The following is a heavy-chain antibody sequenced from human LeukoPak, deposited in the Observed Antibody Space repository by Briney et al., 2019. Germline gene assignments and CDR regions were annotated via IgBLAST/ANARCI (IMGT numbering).Heavy chain of an antibody. CDR2: IRYDGSNK. Sequence: SCKVSGDTLTELSTNWVRQAPGKGLEWVAFIRYDGSNKYYADSVKGRFTISRDNSKNTLYLQMNSLRAEDTAVYYCAKEDSGSYWGPNYFDYWGQGTLVTVSS. V-gene: IGHV3-30*02. CDR1: GDTLTELS. CDR3: AKEDSGSYWGPNYFDY. J-gene: IGHJ4*02. D-gene: IGHD1-26*01.